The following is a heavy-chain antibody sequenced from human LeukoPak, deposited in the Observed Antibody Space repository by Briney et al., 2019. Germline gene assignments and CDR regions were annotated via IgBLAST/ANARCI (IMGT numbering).Heavy chain of an antibody. D-gene: IGHD6-13*01. CDR2: IYYSGRT. Sequence: KPSETLSLTCTDSGGSISRYYWSWIRQPPREGLGWIGYIYYSGRTNYNPSLKSRVTISVDTYKNQFSLKLSSVTAADTAVYYCARDIAAAGWFGPWGQGTLVTVSS. CDR1: GGSISRYY. J-gene: IGHJ5*02. V-gene: IGHV4-59*01. CDR3: ARDIAAAGWFGP.